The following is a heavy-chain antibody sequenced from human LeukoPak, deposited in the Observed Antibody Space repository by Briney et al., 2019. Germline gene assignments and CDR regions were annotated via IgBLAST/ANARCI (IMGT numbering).Heavy chain of an antibody. J-gene: IGHJ5*02. CDR3: ARGGVVVVPAARPSWFDP. D-gene: IGHD2-2*01. CDR1: GGTFSSYA. Sequence: SVTVSCKASGGTFSSYAISWVRQAPGQGLEWMGGIIPIFGTANYAQKFQGRVTITTDESTSTAYMELSSLRSEDTAVYYCARGGVVVVPAARPSWFDPWGEETLVTVSS. V-gene: IGHV1-69*05. CDR2: IIPIFGTA.